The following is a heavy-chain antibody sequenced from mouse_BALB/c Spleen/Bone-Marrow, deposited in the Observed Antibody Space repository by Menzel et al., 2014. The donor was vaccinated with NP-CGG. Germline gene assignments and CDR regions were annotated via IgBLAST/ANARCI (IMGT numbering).Heavy chain of an antibody. CDR1: GYTFTDYN. CDR2: IYPYNGGT. D-gene: IGHD2-14*01. V-gene: IGHV1S29*02. Sequence: EVQLQQSGPELVKPGASVKISCKASGYTFTDYNMHWVKQSHGKSLEWIGYIYPYNGGTGYNQKFKGKATLTADKSSSTAYMQLSSLASEDSAVYYCARGDRYAWFAYWGQGTLVTVSA. J-gene: IGHJ3*01. CDR3: ARGDRYAWFAY.